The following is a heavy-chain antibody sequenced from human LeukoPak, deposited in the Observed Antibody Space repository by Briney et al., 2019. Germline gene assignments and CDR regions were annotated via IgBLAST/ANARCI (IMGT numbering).Heavy chain of an antibody. CDR1: GGSISSSNYY. D-gene: IGHD4-23*01. V-gene: IGHV4-39*07. CDR3: ARRFGTTTVAYDAFDI. Sequence: SETLSLTCTVSGGSISSSNYYRGWIRQPPGKGLEWIGSIYYSGSTYYNPSLKSRVTISVDTSKNQFSLKLSSVTAADTAVYYCARRFGTTTVAYDAFDIWGQGTMVTVSS. CDR2: IYYSGST. J-gene: IGHJ3*02.